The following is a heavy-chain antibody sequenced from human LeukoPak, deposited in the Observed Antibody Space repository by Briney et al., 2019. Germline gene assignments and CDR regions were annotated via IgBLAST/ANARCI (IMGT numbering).Heavy chain of an antibody. CDR1: GFPFSSYA. J-gene: IGHJ4*02. CDR2: ISGGGGST. V-gene: IGHV3-23*01. D-gene: IGHD4-17*01. CDR3: ATPDYGDYFFDY. Sequence: QAGGSLRLSCAASGFPFSSYAMSWVRQAPGKGLEWVSAISGGGGSTYYADSVKGRFTISRDNSKNTLYLQMNSLRAEDTAVYYCATPDYGDYFFDYWGQGTLVTVSS.